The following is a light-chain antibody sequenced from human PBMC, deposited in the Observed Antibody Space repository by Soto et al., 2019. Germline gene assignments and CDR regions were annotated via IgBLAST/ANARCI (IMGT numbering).Light chain of an antibody. V-gene: IGKV1-39*01. CDR2: AAS. CDR3: QQSYSTAFT. CDR1: QSISSY. J-gene: IGKJ4*01. Sequence: DIQMTQSPSSLSASVGDIVTITCRASQSISSYLNWYQHKPGKAPKLLIYAASSLQSGVPSRFSGSGSGTDFTLTISRLQSEDFATYHCQQSYSTAFTFGGGTKVEIK.